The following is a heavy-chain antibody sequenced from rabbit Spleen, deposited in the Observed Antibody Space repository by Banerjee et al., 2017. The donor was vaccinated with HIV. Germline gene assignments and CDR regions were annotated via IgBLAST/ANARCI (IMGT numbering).Heavy chain of an antibody. V-gene: IGHV1S40*01. CDR1: GVSFSGNSY. CDR3: ARDLTGVIGWNFGW. D-gene: IGHD1-1*01. Sequence: QSLEESGGDLVKPGASLTLTCIASGVSFSGNSYMCWVRQAPGKGLEWIACIDTGSSGFTYFASWAKGRFTISKTSSTTVTLQMTSLTAADTATYFCARDLTGVIGWNFGWWGPGTLVTV. J-gene: IGHJ4*01. CDR2: IDTGSSGFT.